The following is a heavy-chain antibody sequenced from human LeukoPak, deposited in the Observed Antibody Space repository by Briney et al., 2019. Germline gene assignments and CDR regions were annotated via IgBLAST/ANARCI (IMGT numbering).Heavy chain of an antibody. CDR3: ARGRRVPAVMSIDAFDI. D-gene: IGHD2-2*01. CDR1: GFTFSTYG. J-gene: IGHJ3*02. CDR2: ISYDGSNK. V-gene: IGHV3-30*19. Sequence: DTSLRLSCAASGFTFSTYGMHWVRQAPGKGLEWVAVISYDGSNKYYADSVKGRFTISRDNSKNTLLLQMNSLRAEDTAVYYCARGRRVPAVMSIDAFDIWGQGTMVT.